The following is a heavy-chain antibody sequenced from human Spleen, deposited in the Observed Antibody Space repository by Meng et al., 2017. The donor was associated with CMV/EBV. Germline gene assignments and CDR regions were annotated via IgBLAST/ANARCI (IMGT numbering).Heavy chain of an antibody. CDR2: ISSSSSYI. D-gene: IGHD2-2*01. V-gene: IGHV3-21*04. CDR1: GFTFSSYS. Sequence: GESLKISCAASGFTFSSYSMNWVRQAPGKGLEWVSSISSSSSYIYYADSVKGRFTISRDNAKNSLYLQMNSLRAEDTAVYYCAKDDIVVVPAAHGTNDAFDIWGQGTMVTVSS. CDR3: AKDDIVVVPAAHGTNDAFDI. J-gene: IGHJ3*02.